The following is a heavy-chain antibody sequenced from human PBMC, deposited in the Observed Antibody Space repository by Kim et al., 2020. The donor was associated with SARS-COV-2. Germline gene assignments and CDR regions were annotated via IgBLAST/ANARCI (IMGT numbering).Heavy chain of an antibody. CDR3: ARGPIPSGHSDF. Sequence: YNPSLKMRVTVSIDTSKNRFSLKVNSVTAANTAVYYCARGPIPSGHSDFWGRGTVVTVSS. D-gene: IGHD3-22*01. V-gene: IGHV4-34*01. J-gene: IGHJ4*02.